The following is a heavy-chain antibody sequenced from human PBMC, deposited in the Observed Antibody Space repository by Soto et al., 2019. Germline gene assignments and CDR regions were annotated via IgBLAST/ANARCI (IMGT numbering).Heavy chain of an antibody. Sequence: QLQLQESGPGLVKPSETLSLTCTVSGGSISSSSYYWGWIRQPPGKGLEWIGSIYYSGSNYYNPSLKYRANLSVDTSKNPFSLKQSSVTAADTAVYYCARLVDPLLRTPYCSGSSCLNFYWYFDRWGRGTLVTVSS. CDR3: ARLVDPLLRTPYCSGSSCLNFYWYFDR. V-gene: IGHV4-39*01. D-gene: IGHD2-15*01. J-gene: IGHJ2*01. CDR1: GGSISSSSYY. CDR2: IYYSGSN.